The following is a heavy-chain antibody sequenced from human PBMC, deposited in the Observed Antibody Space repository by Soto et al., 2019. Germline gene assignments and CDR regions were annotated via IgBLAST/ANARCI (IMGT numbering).Heavy chain of an antibody. Sequence: QVQLVQSGAEVKKPGSSVNVSCKASGGTFSSYAISWVRQAPGQGLEWMGGIIPIFGTANYAQKFQGRVTITAEESTSTAYMEVSSLRSEDTAVYYCARAHLPTVVTGRGHQSYGMDVWGQGTTVTVSS. D-gene: IGHD4-17*01. CDR1: GGTFSSYA. CDR3: ARAHLPTVVTGRGHQSYGMDV. J-gene: IGHJ6*02. V-gene: IGHV1-69*01. CDR2: IIPIFGTA.